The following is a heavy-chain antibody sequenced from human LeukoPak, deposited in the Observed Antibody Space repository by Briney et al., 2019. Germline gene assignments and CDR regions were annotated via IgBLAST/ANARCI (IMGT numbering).Heavy chain of an antibody. J-gene: IGHJ6*02. Sequence: GASVKVSCKASGGTFSSYAISWVRQAPGQGLEWMGRIIPILGIANYAQKFQGRVTITADKSTSTAYMELSSLRSEDTAVYYCAREMATVNYYYYGVDVWGQGTTVTVSS. V-gene: IGHV1-69*04. CDR3: AREMATVNYYYYGVDV. CDR2: IIPILGIA. D-gene: IGHD5-24*01. CDR1: GGTFSSYA.